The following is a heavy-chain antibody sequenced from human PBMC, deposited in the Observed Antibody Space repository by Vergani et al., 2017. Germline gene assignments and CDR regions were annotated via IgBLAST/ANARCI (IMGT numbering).Heavy chain of an antibody. CDR1: GFTFSSYA. CDR3: VRVWPGDTMDV. J-gene: IGHJ6*04. D-gene: IGHD6-13*01. Sequence: EVQLVESGGGLVQPGGSLRLSCSASGFTFSSYAMHWVRQAPGKGLEYVSAISSNGGSTYYADSVKGRFTISRDNSKNTLYLQMSSLRAEDTAVYYCVRVWPGDTMDVWGKGTTVTVSS. V-gene: IGHV3-64D*06. CDR2: ISSNGGST.